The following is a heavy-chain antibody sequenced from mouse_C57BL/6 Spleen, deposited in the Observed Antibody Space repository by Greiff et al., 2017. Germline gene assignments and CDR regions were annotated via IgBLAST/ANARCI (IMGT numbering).Heavy chain of an antibody. CDR3: ARSEVAIYDGYPYYFDY. V-gene: IGHV1-54*01. D-gene: IGHD2-3*01. Sequence: QVQLKQSGAELVRPGTSVKVSCKASGYAFTNYLIEWVKQRPGQGLEWIGVINPGSGGTNYNEKFKGKATLTADKSSSTAYMQLSSLTSEDSAVYFCARSEVAIYDGYPYYFDYWGQGTTLTVSS. CDR2: INPGSGGT. J-gene: IGHJ2*01. CDR1: GYAFTNYL.